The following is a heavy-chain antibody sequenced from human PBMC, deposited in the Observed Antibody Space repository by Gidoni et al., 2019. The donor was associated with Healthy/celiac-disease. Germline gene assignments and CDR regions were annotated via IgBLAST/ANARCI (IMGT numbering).Heavy chain of an antibody. V-gene: IGHV1-18*01. J-gene: IGHJ4*02. CDR2: ISAYNGNT. CDR3: ARVLLERLLTYYFDY. D-gene: IGHD1-1*01. Sequence: QVQLVQSGAEVKKPGASVKVSCKASGYTFTSYGISWVRQAPGQGLEWMGWISAYNGNTNYAQKLQGRITMTTDTSTSTAYMELRSLRSDDTAVYYCARVLLERLLTYYFDYWGQGTLVTVSS. CDR1: GYTFTSYG.